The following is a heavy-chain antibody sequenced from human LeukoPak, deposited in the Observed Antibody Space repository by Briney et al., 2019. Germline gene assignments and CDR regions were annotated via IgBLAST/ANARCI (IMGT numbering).Heavy chain of an antibody. CDR1: GGSITGHY. D-gene: IGHD6-19*01. CDR2: IYYSGST. CDR3: ARTDRSGWYRSVDY. V-gene: IGHV4-59*08. Sequence: KPSETLSLTCTVSGGSITGHYWSWIRQPPGKGLEWIGYIYYSGSTNSNPSLKGRVTISVDTSKNQFSLKLSSVTAADTAVYYCARTDRSGWYRSVDYWGQGTLVTVSS. J-gene: IGHJ4*02.